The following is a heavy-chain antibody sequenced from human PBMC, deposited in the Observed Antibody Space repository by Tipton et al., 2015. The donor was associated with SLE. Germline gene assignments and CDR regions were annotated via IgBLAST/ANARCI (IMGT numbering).Heavy chain of an antibody. V-gene: IGHV3-74*01. Sequence: SLRLSCAASGFTFSSYGMHWVRQAPGQGLAWISRINTDGSSKTYADSVKGRFTISRDNAKSTLYLQIDSLRAEDSAVYYCARRASDNYYYYMDVWGNGTTVVVSS. CDR1: GFTFSSYG. CDR2: INTDGSSK. CDR3: ARRASDNYYYYMDV. J-gene: IGHJ6*03.